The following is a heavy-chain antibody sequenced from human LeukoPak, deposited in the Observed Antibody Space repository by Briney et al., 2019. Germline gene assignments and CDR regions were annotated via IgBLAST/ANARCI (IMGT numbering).Heavy chain of an antibody. CDR3: ARQRGSYYYDSSGYYRDRYYFDY. J-gene: IGHJ4*02. CDR2: IYYSGST. D-gene: IGHD3-22*01. V-gene: IGHV4-39*01. CDR1: GGSISSSSYY. Sequence: SETLSLTCTVSGGSISSSSYYWGWVRQPPGKGLEWIGSIYYSGSTYYNPSLKSRVTISVDTSKNQFSLKLSSVTAADTAVYYCARQRGSYYYDSSGYYRDRYYFDYWGQGTLVTVSS.